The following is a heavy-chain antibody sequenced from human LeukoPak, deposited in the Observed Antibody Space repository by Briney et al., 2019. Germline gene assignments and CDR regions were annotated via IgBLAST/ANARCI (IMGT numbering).Heavy chain of an antibody. Sequence: GRSLRLSCAAYTFTFSIAWMRWVRQAAGGVMEWDGRIKSKTDGGTTDYAAPVKGRFTIPRNDSKNTLYLQMNSLKTEDTAVYYCTTDPGSSWYFFYGRDPDYWGQGTLVTVSS. J-gene: IGHJ4*02. D-gene: IGHD6-13*01. CDR3: TTDPGSSWYFFYGRDPDY. CDR1: TFTFSIAW. CDR2: IKSKTDGGTT. V-gene: IGHV3-15*01.